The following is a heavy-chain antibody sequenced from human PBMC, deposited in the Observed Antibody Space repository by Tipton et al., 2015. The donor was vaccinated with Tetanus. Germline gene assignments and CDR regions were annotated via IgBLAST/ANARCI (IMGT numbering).Heavy chain of an antibody. Sequence: SLRLSCAASGFIVSSHYMSWVRQAPGKGLEWVSVMYSGGDTYYVDSVKGRFSISRDNAKNTPYLQMNSLRVEDTAVYYCVRDGGSSGWLAYWGQGTLVTVSS. V-gene: IGHV3-53*01. CDR2: MYSGGDT. CDR1: GFIVSSHY. CDR3: VRDGGSSGWLAY. D-gene: IGHD6-19*01. J-gene: IGHJ4*02.